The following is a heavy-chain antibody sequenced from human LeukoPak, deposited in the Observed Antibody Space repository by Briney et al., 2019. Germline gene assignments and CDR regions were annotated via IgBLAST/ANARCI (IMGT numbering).Heavy chain of an antibody. V-gene: IGHV4-59*01. CDR2: MFYSGNT. D-gene: IGHD5-12*01. CDR1: GGSISTYY. J-gene: IGHJ4*02. Sequence: SETLSLTCTVSGGSISTYYWSWIRQPPGKGLEWIGYMFYSGNTNYNPSLKSRVTISLDTSKNLFSLKLSSVTAADTAVYYCARVDAQGSGLHDYWGQGTLVTVSS. CDR3: ARVDAQGSGLHDY.